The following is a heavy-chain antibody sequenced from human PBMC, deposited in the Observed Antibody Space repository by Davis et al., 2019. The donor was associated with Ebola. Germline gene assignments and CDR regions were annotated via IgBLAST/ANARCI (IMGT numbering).Heavy chain of an antibody. Sequence: PSETLSLTCVVSGASISSSNWWSWVRQSPGKGLEWIGEIFHSGSTNYNPSLKSRVTISVDKSKNQFSLKVSSVTAADTAVYYCARATPYYYGMDVWGQGTTVTVAS. CDR1: GASISSSNW. V-gene: IGHV4-4*02. CDR3: ARATPYYYGMDV. J-gene: IGHJ6*02. CDR2: IFHSGST.